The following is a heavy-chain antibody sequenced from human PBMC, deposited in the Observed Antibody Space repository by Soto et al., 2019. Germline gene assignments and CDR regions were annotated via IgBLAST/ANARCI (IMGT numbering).Heavy chain of an antibody. CDR2: IDPSDSYT. CDR1: GYSFTSYW. D-gene: IGHD3-22*01. Sequence: GESLKISCKGSGYSFTSYWISWVRQMPGKGLEWMGRIDPSDSYTNYSPSFQGHVTISADKSISTAYLQWSSLKASDTAMYYCARHDMGHYDSSGYLFDYWGQGTLVTVSS. CDR3: ARHDMGHYDSSGYLFDY. V-gene: IGHV5-10-1*01. J-gene: IGHJ4*02.